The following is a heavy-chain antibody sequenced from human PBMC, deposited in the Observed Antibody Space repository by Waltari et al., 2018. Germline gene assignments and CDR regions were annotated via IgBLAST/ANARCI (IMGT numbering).Heavy chain of an antibody. Sequence: QVQLQQWGAGLLKPSETLSLTCAVYGGSFSGYYWSWIRQPPGKGLEWIGEINHSGSTNYNPSLKSRVTISVDTSKNQFSLELSSVTAADTAVYYCARMVRGSVGDYWGQGTLVTVSS. D-gene: IGHD3-10*01. V-gene: IGHV4-34*01. CDR2: INHSGST. J-gene: IGHJ4*02. CDR1: GGSFSGYY. CDR3: ARMVRGSVGDY.